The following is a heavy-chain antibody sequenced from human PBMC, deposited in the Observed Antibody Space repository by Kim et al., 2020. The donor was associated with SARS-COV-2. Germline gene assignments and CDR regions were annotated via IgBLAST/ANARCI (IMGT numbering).Heavy chain of an antibody. CDR3: ARDRFWELLAGYFDY. V-gene: IGHV3-20*04. D-gene: IGHD1-26*01. CDR2: INWNGGST. J-gene: IGHJ4*02. Sequence: GGSLRLSCAASGFTFDDYGMSWVRQAPGKGLEWVSGINWNGGSTGYADSVKGRFTISRDNAKNSLYLQMNSLRAEDTALYYCARDRFWELLAGYFDYWGQGTLVTVSS. CDR1: GFTFDDYG.